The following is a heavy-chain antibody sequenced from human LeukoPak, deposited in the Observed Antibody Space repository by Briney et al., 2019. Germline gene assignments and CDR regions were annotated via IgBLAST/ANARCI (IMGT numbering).Heavy chain of an antibody. CDR3: ARDPKQSRNIEVVPAAIKDYYYNYYMDV. Sequence: PGGSLRLSCAASGFTFSSYAIHWVRQAPGKGLEWVALTSYDGSNKYYADSVKGRFTISRDNSKSTLHLQMNSLRAEDTAVYYCARDPKQSRNIEVVPAAIKDYYYNYYMDVWGKGTTVTVSS. CDR2: TSYDGSNK. D-gene: IGHD2-2*02. V-gene: IGHV3-30-3*01. J-gene: IGHJ6*03. CDR1: GFTFSSYA.